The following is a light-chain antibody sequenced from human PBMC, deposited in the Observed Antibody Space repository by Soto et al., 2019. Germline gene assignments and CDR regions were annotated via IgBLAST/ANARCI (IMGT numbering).Light chain of an antibody. V-gene: IGLV2-8*01. CDR1: SSDVGGYNY. CDR3: CSYVGARTYV. CDR2: EGN. J-gene: IGLJ1*01. Sequence: QSALTQPPSASGSPGQSVTISCTGTSSDVGGYNYVSWYQQHPGKAPKLIIYEGNRRPSGVSGRFSGSKSGNTASLTISGLQAEDEADYYCCSYVGARTYVFGSGTKLTVL.